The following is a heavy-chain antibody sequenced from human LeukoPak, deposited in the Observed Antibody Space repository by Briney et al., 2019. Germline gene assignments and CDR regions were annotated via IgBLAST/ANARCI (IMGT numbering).Heavy chain of an antibody. CDR2: ISPSGSIS. D-gene: IGHD3-10*01. CDR3: AKNEGRGVTNPNLFDY. V-gene: IGHV3-23*01. Sequence: GSLRLSCAASGFTFSSHGINWVRQAPGKGLEWVSGISPSGSISYYADSVKGRFAISRDNSKNTLFLQMSSLRAEDTAVYYCAKNEGRGVTNPNLFDYWGQGTLVTVSS. J-gene: IGHJ4*02. CDR1: GFTFSSHG.